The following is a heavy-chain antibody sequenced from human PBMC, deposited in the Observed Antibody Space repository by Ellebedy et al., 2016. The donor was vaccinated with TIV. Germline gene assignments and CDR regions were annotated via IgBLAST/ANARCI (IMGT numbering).Heavy chain of an antibody. V-gene: IGHV3-48*02. D-gene: IGHD3-9*01. CDR1: GFTFSRYS. Sequence: PGGSLRLSCAASGFTFSRYSMNWVRQAPGKGLEWVSYIGGSTSTIYYADSVKGSFTISRDNAKNSLFLQMNSLRDEDTAVYLCARRGPFDIFTDYYEHGMDVWGQGTTVSVSS. J-gene: IGHJ6*02. CDR2: IGGSTSTI. CDR3: ARRGPFDIFTDYYEHGMDV.